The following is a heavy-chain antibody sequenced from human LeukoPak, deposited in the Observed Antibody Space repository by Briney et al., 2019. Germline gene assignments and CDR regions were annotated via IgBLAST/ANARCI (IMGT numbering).Heavy chain of an antibody. J-gene: IGHJ4*02. D-gene: IGHD3-9*01. CDR1: GFTFSSYE. CDR2: ISSSGSTI. V-gene: IGHV3-48*03. CDR3: AKDRRGLRYFDWLLVRWFDY. Sequence: GGSLRLSCAASGFTFSSYEMNWVRQAPGKGLEWVSYISSSGSTIYYADSVKGRFTISRDNAKNSLYLQMNSLRAEDTAVYYCAKDRRGLRYFDWLLVRWFDYWGQGTLVTVSS.